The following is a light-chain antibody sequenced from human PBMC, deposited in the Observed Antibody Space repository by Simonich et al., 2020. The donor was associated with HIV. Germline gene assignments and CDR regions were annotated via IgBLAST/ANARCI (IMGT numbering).Light chain of an antibody. CDR1: SSDVGRYNL. V-gene: IGLV2-23*01. Sequence: QAALTQPASVSGSPGQGTTISCTGTSSDVGRYNLVSWYQQHPGKAPKLIIYEDSERPAGVSNRFSGSKAGNTASLTISGLQAEDEADYYCCSYAGSFIWVFGGGTKLTVL. J-gene: IGLJ3*02. CDR3: CSYAGSFIWV. CDR2: EDS.